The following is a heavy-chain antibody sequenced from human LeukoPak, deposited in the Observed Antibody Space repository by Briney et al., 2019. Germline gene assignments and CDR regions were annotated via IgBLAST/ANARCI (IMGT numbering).Heavy chain of an antibody. D-gene: IGHD6-19*01. J-gene: IGHJ5*02. CDR3: ARLRSSSGWYVWFDP. V-gene: IGHV4-59*08. CDR1: GGSISGHY. CDR2: IYYSGST. Sequence: SETLSLTCTVSGGSISGHYWSWIRQPPGKGLEWIGYIYYSGSTNYNPSLKSRVTISVDTSKNQFSLKLSSVTAADTAVYYCARLRSSSGWYVWFDPWGQGTLVTVSS.